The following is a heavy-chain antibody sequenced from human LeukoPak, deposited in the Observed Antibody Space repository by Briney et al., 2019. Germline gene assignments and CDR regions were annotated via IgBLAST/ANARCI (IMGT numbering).Heavy chain of an antibody. Sequence: SVKVSCKACGGTFSSYAISWVRQAPGQGLELMGRIIPIFGTANYAQKFQGRVTITTDESTSTAYMELSSLRSEDTAVYYCAKPLIAVAGTSALDIWGQGTMVTLSS. D-gene: IGHD6-19*01. CDR3: AKPLIAVAGTSALDI. J-gene: IGHJ3*02. V-gene: IGHV1-69*05. CDR1: GGTFSSYA. CDR2: IIPIFGTA.